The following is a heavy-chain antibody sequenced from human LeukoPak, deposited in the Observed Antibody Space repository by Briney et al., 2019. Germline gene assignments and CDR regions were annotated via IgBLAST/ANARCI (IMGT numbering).Heavy chain of an antibody. D-gene: IGHD1-1*01. CDR3: ARTHDRSYYYMDV. J-gene: IGHJ6*03. Sequence: PSETLSLTCTVSGGSISSSSYYWGWIRQPPGKGLEWIGSIYYSGSTYYNPSLKSRVTISVDTSKNQFSLKLSSVTAADTAVYYCARTHDRSYYYMDVWGKGTTVTVSS. V-gene: IGHV4-39*07. CDR1: GGSISSSSYY. CDR2: IYYSGST.